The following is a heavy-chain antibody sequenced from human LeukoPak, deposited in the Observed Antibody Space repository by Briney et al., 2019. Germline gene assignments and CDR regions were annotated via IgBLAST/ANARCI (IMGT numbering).Heavy chain of an antibody. CDR2: INPNSGDT. J-gene: IGHJ4*02. Sequence: ASVKVSCKASGYTFTGHYMHWVRQAPGQGLEWMGWINPNSGDTYYAQNFQGRVTMARDTSISSAYMELSSLRSDDTAVYYCARVWPCANGVCPDVFEYWGQGTLVTVSS. D-gene: IGHD2-8*01. V-gene: IGHV1-2*02. CDR1: GYTFTGHY. CDR3: ARVWPCANGVCPDVFEY.